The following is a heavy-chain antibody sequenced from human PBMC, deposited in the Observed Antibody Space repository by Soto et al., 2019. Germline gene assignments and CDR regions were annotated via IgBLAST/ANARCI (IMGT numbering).Heavy chain of an antibody. D-gene: IGHD5-12*01. CDR1: GYTFSNYG. CDR2: ISAYNGNT. CDR3: ARDLVPGYTGFSDY. Sequence: RASLKVSCKTSGYTFSNYGINWVRQAPGQGLEWMGWISAYNGNTNFAQKLQGRVSLTTDTSSTTAYMELRSLTSDDTALYYCARDLVPGYTGFSDYWGQGTLVTVSS. J-gene: IGHJ4*02. V-gene: IGHV1-18*01.